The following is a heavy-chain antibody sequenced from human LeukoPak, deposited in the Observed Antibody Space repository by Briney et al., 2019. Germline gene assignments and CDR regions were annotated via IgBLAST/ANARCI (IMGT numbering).Heavy chain of an antibody. CDR1: GGSISSYY. CDR3: ARDRSYYMDV. V-gene: IGHV4-59*01. J-gene: IGHJ6*03. CDR2: IYYSGST. Sequence: PSETLSLTCTVPGGSISSYYWSWIRQPPGKGLEWIGYIYYSGSTNYNPSLKSRVTISEDTSKNQFSLKLSSVTAADTAVYYCARDRSYYMDVWGKGTTVTISS.